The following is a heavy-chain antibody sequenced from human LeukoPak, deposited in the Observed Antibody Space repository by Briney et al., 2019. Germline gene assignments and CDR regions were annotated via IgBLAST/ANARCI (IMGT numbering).Heavy chain of an antibody. CDR1: GYTFTSYG. CDR2: ISSYNGNT. D-gene: IGHD5-18*01. Sequence: ASVKVSCKASGYTFTSYGISWVRQAPGQGLEWMGWISSYNGNTNYAQKLRGRVTMTTDTSTSTAYMELSSLRSDDTAVYYCAIVGLAGYGLPYYYYGMDVWGQGTTVTVSS. CDR3: AIVGLAGYGLPYYYYGMDV. J-gene: IGHJ6*02. V-gene: IGHV1-18*01.